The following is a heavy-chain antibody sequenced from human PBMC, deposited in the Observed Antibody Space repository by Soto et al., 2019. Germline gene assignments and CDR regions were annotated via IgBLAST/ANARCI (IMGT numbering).Heavy chain of an antibody. D-gene: IGHD3-22*01. CDR2: ISYDGSNK. V-gene: IGHV3-30*18. J-gene: IGHJ4*02. CDR1: GFTFSSYG. CDR3: AKDTYYHDSSGYYVFDY. Sequence: QVQLVESGGGVVQPGRSLRLSCAASGFTFSSYGMHWVRQAPGKGLEWVAVISYDGSNKNYADSVKGRFTISRDNSKNRVYLQMNSLRAEDTAVYYCAKDTYYHDSSGYYVFDYWGQGTLVTVSS.